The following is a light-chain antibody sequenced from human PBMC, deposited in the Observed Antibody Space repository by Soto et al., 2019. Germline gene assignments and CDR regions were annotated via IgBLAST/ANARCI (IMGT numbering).Light chain of an antibody. J-gene: IGLJ2*01. Sequence: QAVVTQPPSVSAAPGQKVTISCSGSSSNIGNNYVFWYQQLPGTAPKLLIYDNDQRPSGIPDRFSGSKSGTSATLGITGLQTGDEADYYCATWDRSLSVGVFGGGTKVTVL. CDR2: DND. CDR1: SSNIGNNY. CDR3: ATWDRSLSVGV. V-gene: IGLV1-51*01.